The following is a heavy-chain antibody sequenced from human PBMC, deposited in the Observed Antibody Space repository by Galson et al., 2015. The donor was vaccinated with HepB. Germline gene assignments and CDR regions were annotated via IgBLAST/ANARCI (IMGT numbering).Heavy chain of an antibody. V-gene: IGHV3-33*01. J-gene: IGHJ4*02. CDR1: GFTFSSYG. CDR3: APMGDSSGYYPFDY. Sequence: SLRLSCAASGFTFSSYGMHWVRQAPGKGLEWVAVIWYDRSNKYYADSVKGRFTISRDNSKNTLYLQMNSLGAEDTAVYYCAPMGDSSGYYPFDYWGQGTLVTVSS. CDR2: IWYDRSNK. D-gene: IGHD3-22*01.